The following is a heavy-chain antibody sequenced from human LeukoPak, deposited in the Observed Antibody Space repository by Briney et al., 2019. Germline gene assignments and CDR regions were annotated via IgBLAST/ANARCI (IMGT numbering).Heavy chain of an antibody. Sequence: ASVKVSCKASGYTFTGYYMHWVRQAPGQGLEWMGRINPNSGGTNYAQKFQGRVTMTRDTSISTAYMELSRLRSDDTAVYYCARDAAMATDQLDYWGQGTLVTVSS. CDR1: GYTFTGYY. CDR2: INPNSGGT. V-gene: IGHV1-2*06. CDR3: ARDAAMATDQLDY. J-gene: IGHJ4*02. D-gene: IGHD5-18*01.